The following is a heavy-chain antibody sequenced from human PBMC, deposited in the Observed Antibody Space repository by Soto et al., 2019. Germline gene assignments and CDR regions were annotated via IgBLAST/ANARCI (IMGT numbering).Heavy chain of an antibody. CDR1: GFTFSSLT. CDR3: VSWLSAHFDY. Sequence: GGSLRLSCAVSGFTFSSLTMSWVRQAPGTGLEWVSTIDRSGANTHYADSVKGRFTISRDNSRNTLDLQMNSLRAADTALYYCVSWLSAHFDYWGQGTPVTVPS. CDR2: IDRSGANT. J-gene: IGHJ4*02. V-gene: IGHV3-23*01. D-gene: IGHD5-12*01.